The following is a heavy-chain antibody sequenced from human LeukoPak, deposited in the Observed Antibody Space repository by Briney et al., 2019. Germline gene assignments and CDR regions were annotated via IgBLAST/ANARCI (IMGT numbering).Heavy chain of an antibody. J-gene: IGHJ4*02. CDR1: GFTFINYW. CDR2: TNQDGSDK. CDR3: ARRVVTTKYFGY. D-gene: IGHD5-12*01. V-gene: IGHV3-7*01. Sequence: GGSLRLSRAPSGFTFINYWMGWVGKHPGKGLEWVANTNQDGSDKYYVDSVKGRFTISRDNAKNSLYLQMNSLRADDTAVYYCARRVVTTKYFGYWGQGTLVTVSS.